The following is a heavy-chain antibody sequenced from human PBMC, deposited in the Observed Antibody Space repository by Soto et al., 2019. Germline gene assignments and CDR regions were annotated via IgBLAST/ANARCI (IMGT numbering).Heavy chain of an antibody. V-gene: IGHV3-15*07. CDR2: IKTSADGGAT. CDR1: GFTFNTVW. J-gene: IGHJ6*02. D-gene: IGHD2-15*01. Sequence: EVQLVESGGGLVKPGGSLRLSCAASGFTFNTVWMNWVRQAPGEGLEWVGRIKTSADGGATDYAAPVQGRFTISRDDSKNALYLHMNSLKTEDTAVYYCTTGSVEGVWGQGTTVTVSS. CDR3: TTGSVEGV.